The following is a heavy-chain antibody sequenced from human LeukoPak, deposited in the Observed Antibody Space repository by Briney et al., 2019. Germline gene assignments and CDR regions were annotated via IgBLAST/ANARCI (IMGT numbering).Heavy chain of an antibody. CDR3: ARGHRLQLVLFEYYYYYYMDV. D-gene: IGHD6-13*01. CDR2: INPNSGST. CDR1: GYTFTGYY. J-gene: IGHJ6*03. Sequence: GASVKVSCKASGYTFTGYYMHWVRQAPAQGLEGMGWINPNSGSTNYAQKFQGRVIMNRDTSISTAYMELSRLRSDDTAVYYCARGHRLQLVLFEYYYYYYMDVWGKGTTVTVSS. V-gene: IGHV1-2*02.